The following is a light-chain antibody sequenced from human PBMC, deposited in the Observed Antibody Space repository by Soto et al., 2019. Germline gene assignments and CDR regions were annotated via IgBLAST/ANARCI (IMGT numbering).Light chain of an antibody. Sequence: QSVLTQPASVSGSPGQSITISCTGTSSDVGGYNYVSWYQQHPGKAPKLMIYDVSNRPSGVSNRFSGSKSGNTASLTISGLQAEDEADYYCTAYTSITPWVFGTGTKVT. CDR3: TAYTSITPWV. V-gene: IGLV2-14*01. J-gene: IGLJ1*01. CDR2: DVS. CDR1: SSDVGGYNY.